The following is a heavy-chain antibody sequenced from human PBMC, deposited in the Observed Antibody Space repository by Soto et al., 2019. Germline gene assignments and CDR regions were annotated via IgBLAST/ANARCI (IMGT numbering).Heavy chain of an antibody. Sequence: SETLSLTCAVYGGSFSDYYWSWIRQTPEKGLEWIGEVSHSGSTTYNPSLKNRVTIAIHTSKNQFSLTLNSVTAADTAMYFCAREEPASRHHDYWGQGNLVTVSS. CDR2: VSHSGST. CDR3: AREEPASRHHDY. CDR1: GGSFSDYY. V-gene: IGHV4-34*01. D-gene: IGHD1-26*01. J-gene: IGHJ4*02.